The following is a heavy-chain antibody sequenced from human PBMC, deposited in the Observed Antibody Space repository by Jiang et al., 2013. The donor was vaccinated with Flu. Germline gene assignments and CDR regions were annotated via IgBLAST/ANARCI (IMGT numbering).Heavy chain of an antibody. V-gene: IGHV3-21*01. J-gene: IGHJ3*02. D-gene: IGHD4/OR15-4a*01. CDR2: ISSSSSYI. Sequence: VQLVESGGGLVKPGGSLRLSCAASGFTFSSYSMNWVRQAPGKGLEWVSSISSSSSYIYYADSVKGRFTISRDNAKNSLYLQMNSLRAEDTAVYYCARDLPNYFRPVVEQTDAFDIWGQGTMVTVSS. CDR3: ARDLPNYFRPVVEQTDAFDI. CDR1: GFTFSSYS.